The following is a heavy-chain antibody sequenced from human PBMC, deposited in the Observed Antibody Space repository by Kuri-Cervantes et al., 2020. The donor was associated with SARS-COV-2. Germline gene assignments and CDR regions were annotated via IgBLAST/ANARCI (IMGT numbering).Heavy chain of an antibody. CDR2: IYYSGST. Sequence: SETLSLTCTVSGGSISSGGYYWSWIRQHPGKGLEWIGYIYYSGSTYYNPSLKSRVTISVDTSKNQFSLKLSSVTAADTAVYYCARGGFWYGAGYFDYWGQGTLVTVSS. CDR3: ARGGFWYGAGYFDY. J-gene: IGHJ4*02. CDR1: GGSISSGGYY. V-gene: IGHV4-31*03. D-gene: IGHD4-17*01.